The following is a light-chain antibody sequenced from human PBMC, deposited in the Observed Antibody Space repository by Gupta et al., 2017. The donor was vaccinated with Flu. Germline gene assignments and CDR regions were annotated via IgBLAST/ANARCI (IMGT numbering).Light chain of an antibody. CDR1: ALPKQY. Sequence: SYELTQPLSVSVSPGRTARITCSGHALPKQYASWYQQKPGQAPVLVIYKDNKRSSGIPERFSGSNSGTTVTLTISGVQAEDEADYHCQSADNSGTYLVFGGGTKLTVL. J-gene: IGLJ2*01. CDR2: KDN. CDR3: QSADNSGTYLV. V-gene: IGLV3-25*02.